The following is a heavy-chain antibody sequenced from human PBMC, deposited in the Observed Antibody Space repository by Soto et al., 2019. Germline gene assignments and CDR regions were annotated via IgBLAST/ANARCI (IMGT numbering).Heavy chain of an antibody. CDR1: GGSISSGDYY. J-gene: IGHJ4*02. V-gene: IGHV4-30-4*01. CDR3: ARGDIVVVLDY. Sequence: QVQLQESGPGLVKPSQTLSLTCTVSGGSISSGDYYWSWIRQPPGKGLEWIGYIYYSGSTYYNPSLKSRVTISVDTSKNLFALKLSAVTAADTAVYCCARGDIVVVLDYWGQGTLVTVSS. CDR2: IYYSGST. D-gene: IGHD2-21*01.